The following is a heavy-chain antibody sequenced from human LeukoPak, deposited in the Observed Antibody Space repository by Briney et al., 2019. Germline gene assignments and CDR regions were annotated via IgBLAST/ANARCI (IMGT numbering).Heavy chain of an antibody. CDR1: GGSISSGGYY. D-gene: IGHD6-6*01. CDR2: INYSGST. Sequence: SQTLSLTCTVSGGSISSGGYYWSWIRQHPGKGLEWIGYINYSGSTYYNPSLKSRVTISVDTSKNQFSLKLSSVTAADTAVYYCARDRGSSSPEFDPWGQGTLVTVSS. J-gene: IGHJ5*02. V-gene: IGHV4-31*03. CDR3: ARDRGSSSPEFDP.